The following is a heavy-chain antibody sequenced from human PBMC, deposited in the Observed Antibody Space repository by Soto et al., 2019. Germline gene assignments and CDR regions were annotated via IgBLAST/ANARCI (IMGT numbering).Heavy chain of an antibody. CDR2: INHSGST. V-gene: IGHV4-34*01. D-gene: IGHD6-19*01. CDR3: GRQLRSGWYEGGFDY. Sequence: QVQLQQWGAGLLKPSETLSLTCAVYGGSFSGYYWSWIRQPPGKGLEWIGEINHSGSTNYNPSLKSRVTISVDTSKNQFSLKLSSVTAADTAVYYCGRQLRSGWYEGGFDYWGQGTLVTGSS. J-gene: IGHJ4*02. CDR1: GGSFSGYY.